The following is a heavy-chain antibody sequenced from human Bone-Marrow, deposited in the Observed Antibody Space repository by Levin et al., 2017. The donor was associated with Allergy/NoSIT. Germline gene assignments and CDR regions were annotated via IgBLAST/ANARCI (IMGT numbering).Heavy chain of an antibody. CDR1: GGSVRSFY. D-gene: IGHD6-19*01. J-gene: IGHJ3*02. CDR2: ISYSRST. V-gene: IGHV4-59*02. CDR3: ARVFTGWSFDI. Sequence: SETLSLTCTVSGGSVRSFYWSWIRQPPGKGLEWIGDISYSRSTNYNPSLKSRVTITVDTSNNHFSLKLTSMTAADTAIYYCARVFTGWSFDIWGLGTMVIVSS.